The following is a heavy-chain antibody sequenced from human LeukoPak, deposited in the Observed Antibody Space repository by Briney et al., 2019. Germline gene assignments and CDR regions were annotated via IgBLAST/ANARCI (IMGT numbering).Heavy chain of an antibody. D-gene: IGHD3-22*01. V-gene: IGHV3-23*01. CDR1: GFTFSTYA. Sequence: PGGSLRLSCAASGFTFSTYAMSWVHQAPGKGLECVSSIISSGANTYYADSVKGRFSVSRDNSKNTLYLQMDSLRAEDTAIYYCASHDSSGYYLYRYFTYWGQGSQVTVSS. J-gene: IGHJ4*02. CDR2: IISSGANT. CDR3: ASHDSSGYYLYRYFTY.